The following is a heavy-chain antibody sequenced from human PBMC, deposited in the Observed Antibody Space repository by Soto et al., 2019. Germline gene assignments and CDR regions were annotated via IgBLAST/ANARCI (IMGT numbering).Heavy chain of an antibody. D-gene: IGHD7-27*01. J-gene: IGHJ5*01. CDR2: RSYTESA. Sequence: QVQLQESGPGLVKPSETLSLTCSVSGGSVSSGPYHWSWIRQAPGKGLEWIGFRSYTESADYNPSFKSRVVISIDRPNNQLSLKLNSVTAADTAVYFCARVGWGGDSWGQGTLVIVSA. V-gene: IGHV4-61*01. CDR3: ARVGWGGDS. CDR1: GGSVSSGPYH.